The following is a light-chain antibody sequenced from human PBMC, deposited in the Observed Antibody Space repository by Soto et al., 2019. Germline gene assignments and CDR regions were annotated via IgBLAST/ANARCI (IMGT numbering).Light chain of an antibody. CDR1: QSSGTY. J-gene: IGKJ1*01. V-gene: IGKV3-15*01. CDR2: DAS. Sequence: ETVMTQSPPTLPLSPGERAIVSCRASQSSGTYLAWYQQKRGQSPRLLIYDASTRATGIPARFSGSGSGTEFTLTINSLQSDDFAIYYCQQYTDRPRTFGQGTKVEIK. CDR3: QQYTDRPRT.